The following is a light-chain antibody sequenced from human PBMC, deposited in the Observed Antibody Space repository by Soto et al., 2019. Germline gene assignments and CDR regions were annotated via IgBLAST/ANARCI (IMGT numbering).Light chain of an antibody. CDR3: QQYVSSLQT. CDR2: GAS. V-gene: IGKV3-20*01. J-gene: IGKJ1*01. CDR1: QSLSSSY. Sequence: EIVLTQSPGTLSLSPGERATLSCTASQSLSSSYLAWYQQKPGQAPRLLIYGASSRATGIPDRFSGGGSGADFALTISRLEPGDSAVYYCQQYVSSLQTFGQGTKVEIK.